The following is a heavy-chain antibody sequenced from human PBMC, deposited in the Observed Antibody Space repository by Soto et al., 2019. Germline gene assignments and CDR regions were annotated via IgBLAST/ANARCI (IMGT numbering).Heavy chain of an antibody. CDR1: GFTFSSYS. CDR3: ARVRNPYGEYLVDAFDI. J-gene: IGHJ3*02. V-gene: IGHV3-33*01. D-gene: IGHD4-17*01. CDR2: IWYDGSNK. Sequence: QVQLVESGGGVVQPGRSLRLSCAASGFTFSSYSMHWVRQAPGKGLEWVAVIWYDGSNKYYGDSVKGRFTLSRDNSKNTLYLQINGLRAEDTAVYYCARVRNPYGEYLVDAFDIWGHGTMVTVSS.